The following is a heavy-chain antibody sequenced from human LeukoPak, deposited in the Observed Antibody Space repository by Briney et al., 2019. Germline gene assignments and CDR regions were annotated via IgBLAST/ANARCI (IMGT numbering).Heavy chain of an antibody. CDR3: ARDPGMVRGVRLPFDY. J-gene: IGHJ4*02. D-gene: IGHD3-10*01. CDR2: ISAYNGDT. CDR1: GYTFNSYG. V-gene: IGHV1-18*04. Sequence: ASVKASCKASGYTFNSYGISWVRQAPGQGLEWMGWISAYNGDTNYAQKVQGRLTMTTDTSTSTAYMELRSLRSGDTAVYYCARDPGMVRGVRLPFDYWGQGTLVTVSS.